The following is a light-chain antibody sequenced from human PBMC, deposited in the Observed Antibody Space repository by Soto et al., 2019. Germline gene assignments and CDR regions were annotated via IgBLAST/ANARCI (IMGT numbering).Light chain of an antibody. J-gene: IGKJ5*01. CDR1: QNIRTY. V-gene: IGKV3-11*01. CDR3: QQRSEWPIT. CDR2: DAS. Sequence: IVLTQSPATLSLSPGERATLSCRAGQNIRTYLAWYQQKSGQAPRLLIHDASNRATGVPARFSGSRSGTDFTLTISSLEPEDFAVYFCQQRSEWPITFGQGTRLEIK.